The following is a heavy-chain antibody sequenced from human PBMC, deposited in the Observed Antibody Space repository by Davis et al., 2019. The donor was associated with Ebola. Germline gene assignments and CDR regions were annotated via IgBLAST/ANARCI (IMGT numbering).Heavy chain of an antibody. D-gene: IGHD3-3*02. CDR1: GFTFNKFQ. Sequence: GESLKISCTVSGFTFNKFQMNWVRQAPGKGLEWVSYISDSGSTTYYTDSVKGRFTISRDNSKNTLYLQMNSLRAEDTAVYYGARELGPNWFDPWGQGTLVTVSS. CDR3: ARELGPNWFDP. CDR2: ISDSGSTT. V-gene: IGHV3-48*01. J-gene: IGHJ5*02.